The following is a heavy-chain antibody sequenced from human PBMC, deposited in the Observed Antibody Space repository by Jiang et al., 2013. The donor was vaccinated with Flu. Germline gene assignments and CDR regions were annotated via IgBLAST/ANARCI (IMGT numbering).Heavy chain of an antibody. D-gene: IGHD3-22*01. J-gene: IGHJ3*02. CDR3: ARRYYYDSTGSDDAFDI. V-gene: IGHV4-34*01. CDR2: INHSGST. CDR1: GGSFSGYY. Sequence: LLKPSETLSLTCAVYGGSFSGYYWSWIRQPPGKGLEWIGEINHSGSTNYNPSLKSRVTISVDTSKNQFSLKLSSVTAADTAVYYCARRYYYDSTGSDDAFDIWGQGAMVTVSS.